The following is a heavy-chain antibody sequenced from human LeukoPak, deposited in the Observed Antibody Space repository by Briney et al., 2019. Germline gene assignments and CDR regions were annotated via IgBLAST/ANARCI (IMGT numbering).Heavy chain of an antibody. CDR2: IYYRGST. CDR1: GGSISSYY. V-gene: IGHV4-59*01. D-gene: IGHD6-19*01. Sequence: PSETLSLTCTVSGGSISSYYWSWIRQPPGKGLEWIGYIYYRGSTNYNPSLKSRVTISVDTSKNQFSLKLSSVTAADTAVYYCARAGGSGSYYYYFDYWGQGTLVTVSS. CDR3: ARAGGSGSYYYYFDY. J-gene: IGHJ4*02.